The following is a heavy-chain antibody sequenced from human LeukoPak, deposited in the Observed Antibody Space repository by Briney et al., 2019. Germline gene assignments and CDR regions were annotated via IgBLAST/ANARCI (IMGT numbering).Heavy chain of an antibody. CDR2: IIPSPGIA. Sequence: VKVSCKASGGSFSSYTISWVRQDPGQGVEWMGRIIPSPGIANYAQKFQGKVTITADKSTSPAYMELSSLRSEDTAVYYCARDIDDGAFDIWGQGTMVTVSS. V-gene: IGHV1-69*04. CDR3: ARDIDDGAFDI. J-gene: IGHJ3*02. D-gene: IGHD1-1*01. CDR1: GGSFSSYT.